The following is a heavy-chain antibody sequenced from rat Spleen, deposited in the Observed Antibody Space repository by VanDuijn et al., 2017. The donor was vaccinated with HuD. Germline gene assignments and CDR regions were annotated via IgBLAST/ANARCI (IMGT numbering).Heavy chain of an antibody. D-gene: IGHD1-2*01. CDR2: ISYDGTCS. CDR1: GFTFSNYN. V-gene: IGHV5-7*01. CDR3: AKAYYYSSYIYDY. J-gene: IGHJ2*01. Sequence: EVQLVESGGGLVQPGRSLKLSCAASGFTFSNYNMAWGSKAPTTAQAWVATISYDGTCSNYRDPVEGRFTNARDNAKRTLYLQMDRLRSEDTANYYCAKAYYYSSYIYDYWGQGVMVTVSS.